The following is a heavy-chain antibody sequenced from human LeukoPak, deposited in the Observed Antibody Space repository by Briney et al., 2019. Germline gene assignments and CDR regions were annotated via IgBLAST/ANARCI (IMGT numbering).Heavy chain of an antibody. J-gene: IGHJ3*01. CDR1: GGSISSGSYY. Sequence: SETLTLTCTISGGSISSGSYYWIWIRQPAGKGLEWIGRIYDSRSTNYNPSLKSRVIISVDTSKNQFSLNLNSVTAADTAVYYCARKSGTRGAFDVWGQGTMVTVAS. CDR2: IYDSRST. V-gene: IGHV4-61*02. D-gene: IGHD1-26*01. CDR3: ARKSGTRGAFDV.